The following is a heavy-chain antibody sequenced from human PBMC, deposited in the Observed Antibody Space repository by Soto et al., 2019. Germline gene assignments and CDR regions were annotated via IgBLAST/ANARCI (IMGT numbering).Heavy chain of an antibody. J-gene: IGHJ4*02. CDR3: ARQHSSHGDFDY. Sequence: SETLSLTCTVSGDSISSSSYYWGWIRQPPGKGLEWIGSIFYSGSTYYNPSLKSRVTISVDTSKNQFSLKLSSVTAADTAVYYCARQHSSHGDFDYWGQGTLVTVSS. CDR2: IFYSGST. CDR1: GDSISSSSYY. V-gene: IGHV4-39*01. D-gene: IGHD6-13*01.